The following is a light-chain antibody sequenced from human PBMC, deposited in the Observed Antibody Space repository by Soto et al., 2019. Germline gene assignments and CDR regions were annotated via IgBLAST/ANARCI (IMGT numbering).Light chain of an antibody. J-gene: IGKJ1*01. CDR2: GAS. V-gene: IGKV3-11*01. Sequence: EIVLTQSPATLSLSPGERATLSCRASQSVSSYLAWYQQKPGQAPRLLIYGASNRATGIPARFSGSGSGTDFTLTISSLQPDDFATYYCQHYNSYSEAFGQGTKVDIK. CDR3: QHYNSYSEA. CDR1: QSVSSY.